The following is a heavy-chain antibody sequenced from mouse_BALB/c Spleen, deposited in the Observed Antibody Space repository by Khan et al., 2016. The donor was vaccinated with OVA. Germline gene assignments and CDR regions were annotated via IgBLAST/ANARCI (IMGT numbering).Heavy chain of an antibody. Sequence: QVQLKQSGAELARPGASVKMSCKASGYTFTSYTIHWVKLRPGQGLEWIGSINPSNGYTNYNQKFRDKATLTADKSSTTPYMQLSSLTSDDYTVYNYVADVAYYRDDGWFAYWGQGTLVTVSA. CDR1: GYTFTSYT. J-gene: IGHJ3*01. CDR3: VADVAYYRDDGWFAY. V-gene: IGHV1-4*01. D-gene: IGHD2-14*01. CDR2: INPSNGYT.